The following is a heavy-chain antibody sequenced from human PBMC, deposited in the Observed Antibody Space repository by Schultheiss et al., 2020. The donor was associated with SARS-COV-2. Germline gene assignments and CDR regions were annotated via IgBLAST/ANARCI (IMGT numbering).Heavy chain of an antibody. CDR1: GGSISSGGYS. D-gene: IGHD6-19*01. CDR3: ARASGWYDY. J-gene: IGHJ4*02. CDR2: IYYSGST. Sequence: SETLSLTCAVSGGSISSGGYSWSWIRQHPGKGLEWIGYIYYSGSTYYNPSLKSRVTISVDTSKNQFSLKLSSVTAADTAVYYCARASGWYDYWGQGTLVTVSS. V-gene: IGHV4-31*11.